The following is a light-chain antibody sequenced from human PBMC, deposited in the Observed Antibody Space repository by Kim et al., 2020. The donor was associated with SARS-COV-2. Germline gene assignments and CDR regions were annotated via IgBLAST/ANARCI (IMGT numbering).Light chain of an antibody. CDR3: QQYNNWPPYT. J-gene: IGKJ4*01. Sequence: SPEGSATLSCRAGKSVSSNLAGYQQKTGQAPRLLIYGASTRATGIPARFSGSGSGTEFTLTISSLQSEDFAVYYCQQYNNWPPYTFGGGTKVDIK. CDR2: GAS. V-gene: IGKV3-15*01. CDR1: KSVSSN.